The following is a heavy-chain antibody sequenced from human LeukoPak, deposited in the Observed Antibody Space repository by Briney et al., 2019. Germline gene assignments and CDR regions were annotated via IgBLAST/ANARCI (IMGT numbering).Heavy chain of an antibody. D-gene: IGHD1-26*01. CDR3: ARVRSGSSAGNYGMDV. J-gene: IGHJ6*02. CDR1: EFPSSSYW. CDR2: INSDGSST. Sequence: GGSLSPSLPASEFPSSSYWMPWFRQAPGKGLGWVSLINSDGSSTSYADSVKGRFTISRDNAKNTLYLQMNSLRAEDTAVYYCARVRSGSSAGNYGMDVWGQGTTVTVSS. V-gene: IGHV3-74*01.